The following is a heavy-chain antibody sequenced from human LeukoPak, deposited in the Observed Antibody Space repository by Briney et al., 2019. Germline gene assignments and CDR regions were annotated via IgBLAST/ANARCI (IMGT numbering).Heavy chain of an antibody. CDR1: GYTFICYY. V-gene: IGHV1-2*02. CDR2: IDPNSGDT. D-gene: IGHD2-21*02. J-gene: IGHJ4*02. CDR3: ASLIIDGVTDFDY. Sequence: GASVKVSCKASGYTFICYYMRWVRQAPGHGLEWMGWIDPNSGDTKYAQKFQGRVTMTWDTSVTTAYMELSGLRSDDTAVYYCASLIIDGVTDFDYWGQGTLVTVSS.